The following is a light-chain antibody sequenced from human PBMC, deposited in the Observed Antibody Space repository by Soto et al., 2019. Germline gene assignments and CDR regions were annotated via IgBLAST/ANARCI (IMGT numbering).Light chain of an antibody. Sequence: QSVLTQPPSVSGAPGQRVTISCTGSSSNIGAGYDVHWYQQLPGTAPNLLIYGNSNRPSGVLDRFSGSKSGTSAFLAITGLQAEDEADYYCQSYDSSLSGYVFGTGTKVTVL. CDR1: SSNIGAGYD. J-gene: IGLJ1*01. V-gene: IGLV1-40*01. CDR3: QSYDSSLSGYV. CDR2: GNS.